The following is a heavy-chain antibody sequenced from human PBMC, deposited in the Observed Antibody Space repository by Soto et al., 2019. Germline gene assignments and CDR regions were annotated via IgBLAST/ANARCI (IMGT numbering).Heavy chain of an antibody. D-gene: IGHD3-3*02. CDR2: ISTSGTTI. CDR3: ARVPTFKEWLLPSGYFDY. V-gene: IGHV3-11*01. J-gene: IGHJ4*02. CDR1: GFTFSDYY. Sequence: RRLSCAASGFTFSDYYMSWIRQAPGKGLEWVSYISTSGTTIYYADSVKGRFTISRDNAKSSLYLQMNSLRADDTAVYYCARVPTFKEWLLPSGYFDYWGQGTLVTVSS.